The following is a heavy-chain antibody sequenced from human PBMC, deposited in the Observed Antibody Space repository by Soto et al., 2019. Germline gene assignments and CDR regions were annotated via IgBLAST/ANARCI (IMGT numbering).Heavy chain of an antibody. V-gene: IGHV3-30*18. CDR3: AKDGVLRFLEWLPYYYGMDV. D-gene: IGHD3-3*01. J-gene: IGHJ6*02. CDR2: ISYDGSNK. Sequence: GGSLRLSCAASGFTFSSYGMHWVRQAPGKGLEWVAVISYDGSNKYYADSVKGRFTISRDNSKNTLYLQMNSLRAEDTAVYYCAKDGVLRFLEWLPYYYGMDVWGQGTTVTVSS. CDR1: GFTFSSYG.